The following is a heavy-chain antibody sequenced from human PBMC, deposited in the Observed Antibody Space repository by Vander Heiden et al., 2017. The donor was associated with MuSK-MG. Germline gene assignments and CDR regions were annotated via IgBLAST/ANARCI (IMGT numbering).Heavy chain of an antibody. CDR2: INYSGSS. CDR1: GGSVSSNSYF. CDR3: ARRDSDRSGYYYVGH. V-gene: IGHV4-39*01. Sequence: QLQLQESGPGLVKPSETLSLTCTVSGGSVSSNSYFWGWVRQPPGKGLEWIGSINYSGSSYYNPSRKSRVTISVDTSKNQFSLKLRSVKAEDKAVYYCARRDSDRSGYYYVGHCVQGTLVTVSS. D-gene: IGHD3-22*01. J-gene: IGHJ4*02.